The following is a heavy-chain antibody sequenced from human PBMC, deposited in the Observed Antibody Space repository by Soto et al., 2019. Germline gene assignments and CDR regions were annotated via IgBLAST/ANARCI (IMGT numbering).Heavy chain of an antibody. CDR3: ARHAGPYYYIDMDA. CDR2: VIPILGTT. CDR1: GGSFSTYA. V-gene: IGHV1-69*12. Sequence: QVQLVQSGAEVKKPGSSVKVSCKASGGSFSTYAISWVRHAPGQGLEWMGGVIPILGTTNNAQKFQGRVTVTADEAPGTPSMELANLISDATAMYFCARHAGPYYYIDMDAWGQGTTVTVSS. J-gene: IGHJ6*02. D-gene: IGHD1-1*01.